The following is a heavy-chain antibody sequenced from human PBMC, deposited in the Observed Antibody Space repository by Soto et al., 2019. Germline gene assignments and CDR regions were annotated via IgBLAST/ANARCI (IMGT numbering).Heavy chain of an antibody. CDR2: ISGTGAST. CDR3: ANRYGDSGY. Sequence: EVQLLESGGGLVQPGGSLRLSCAASGSTFSNYAMSWVRQAPGKGLEWVSTISGTGASTYYTDSVKGRFTISRDNSENTLYMQMNSLRAEDTAVYYCANRYGDSGYWGQGTLVTVSS. J-gene: IGHJ4*02. V-gene: IGHV3-23*01. D-gene: IGHD4-17*01. CDR1: GSTFSNYA.